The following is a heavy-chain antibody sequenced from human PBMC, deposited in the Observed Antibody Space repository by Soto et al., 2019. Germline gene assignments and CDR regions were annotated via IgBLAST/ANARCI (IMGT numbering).Heavy chain of an antibody. V-gene: IGHV3-30*03. J-gene: IGHJ4*02. Sequence: QAQLVESGGGVVQPGRSLILSCAASGFAFSSYGMHWVRQAPGTGLEWVAVISYDGSLQHYADSVKSRFTISRDNSKNMVLLQMSSLRAEDTAVYYCVSDRGYGHASVPYSWGQGTLFSVSS. CDR2: ISYDGSLQ. CDR3: VSDRGYGHASVPYS. D-gene: IGHD5-18*01. CDR1: GFAFSSYG.